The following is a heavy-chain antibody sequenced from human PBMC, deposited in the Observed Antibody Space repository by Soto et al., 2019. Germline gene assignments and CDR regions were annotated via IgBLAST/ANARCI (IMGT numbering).Heavy chain of an antibody. V-gene: IGHV4-34*01. Sequence: SATLSLTCAVYCGTFSGYYWSWIRQPTGKGLEWIGEINHSGSTNYNPSLKSRVTISVDTSKNQFSLKLSSVTAADTAVYYCARGQGSGYDLNSSESDAFDIWGQGTMVTVSS. CDR1: CGTFSGYY. J-gene: IGHJ3*02. D-gene: IGHD5-12*01. CDR2: INHSGST. CDR3: ARGQGSGYDLNSSESDAFDI.